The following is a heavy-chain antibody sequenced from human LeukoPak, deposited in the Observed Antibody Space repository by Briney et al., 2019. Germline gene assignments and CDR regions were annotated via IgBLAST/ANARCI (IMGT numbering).Heavy chain of an antibody. CDR2: IKGEGSSI. Sequence: GGSLRLTCAASGFTFSSCSMHWVRQAPGKGLVWVSRIKGEGSSISYADSVKGRFTIFRDNAKNTLFLQMDSLRAEDTAVYYCVRGTIAAAGIDYWGQGTLVTVSS. CDR1: GFTFSSCS. V-gene: IGHV3-74*01. CDR3: VRGTIAAAGIDY. J-gene: IGHJ4*02. D-gene: IGHD6-13*01.